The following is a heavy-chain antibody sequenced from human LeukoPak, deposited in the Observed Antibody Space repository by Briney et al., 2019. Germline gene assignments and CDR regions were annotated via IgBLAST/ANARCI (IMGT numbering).Heavy chain of an antibody. V-gene: IGHV4-39*01. Sequence: PSETLSLTCTVSGGSVSSGSYYWTWIRQPPGKGLEWIGSIYYSGSTYDNPSLKSRATISVDTSKNQFSLKLSSATAADTAVYYCARRGYSSLDYWGQGTLVTVSS. D-gene: IGHD6-19*01. CDR1: GGSVSSGSYY. J-gene: IGHJ4*02. CDR3: ARRGYSSLDY. CDR2: IYYSGST.